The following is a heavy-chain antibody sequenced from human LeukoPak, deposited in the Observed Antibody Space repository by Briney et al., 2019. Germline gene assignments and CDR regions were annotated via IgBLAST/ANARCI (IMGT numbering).Heavy chain of an antibody. CDR1: GFTFSSYG. J-gene: IGHJ4*02. V-gene: IGHV3-33*01. Sequence: PGGTLRLSSAASGFTFSSYGMHRVPQAPGKGRGWGTVIGHDGSNKYYADSVIGRFSISRDNSKTTPYPQMNSLRAEDTAVYYCARMAAIAMVLDYWGQGPLVTVSS. D-gene: IGHD2-2*02. CDR3: ARMAAIAMVLDY. CDR2: IGHDGSNK.